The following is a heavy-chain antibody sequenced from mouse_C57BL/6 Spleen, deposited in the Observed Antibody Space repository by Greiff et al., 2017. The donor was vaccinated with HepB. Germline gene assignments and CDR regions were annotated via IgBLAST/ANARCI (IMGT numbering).Heavy chain of an antibody. CDR3: TTIRWFAY. J-gene: IGHJ3*01. Sequence: EVKLVESGAELVRPGASVKLSCTASGFNIKDDYMHWVKQRPEQGLEWIGWIDPENGDTEYASKFQGKATITADTSSNTAYLQLSSLTSEDTAVYYCTTIRWFAYWGQGTLVTVSA. V-gene: IGHV14-4*01. CDR1: GFNIKDDY. CDR2: IDPENGDT.